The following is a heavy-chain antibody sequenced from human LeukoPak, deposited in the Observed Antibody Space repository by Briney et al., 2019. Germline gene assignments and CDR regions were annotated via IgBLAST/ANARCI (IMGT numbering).Heavy chain of an antibody. D-gene: IGHD3-9*01. J-gene: IGHJ3*02. CDR2: INPNSGGT. Sequence: ASGKVSCKASGYTFTGYYMHWVRQAPGQGLEWMGWINPNSGGTNYAQKFQGRVTMTRDTSISTAYMELSRLRFDDTAVYYCARDKGLGRYFDREGGAFDIWGQGTMVTVSS. CDR3: ARDKGLGRYFDREGGAFDI. CDR1: GYTFTGYY. V-gene: IGHV1-2*02.